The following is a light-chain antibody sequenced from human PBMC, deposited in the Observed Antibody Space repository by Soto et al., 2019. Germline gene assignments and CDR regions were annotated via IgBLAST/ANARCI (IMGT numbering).Light chain of an antibody. J-gene: IGKJ1*01. CDR2: GAS. V-gene: IGKV3-20*01. CDR1: PSVSSRY. Sequence: EIVLTQSPGTLSLSPGERASLSCRASPSVSSRYLAWYQQKPGQAPRLLIYGASSRATGIPDRFSGSGSGTDFTLTISRLEPEDFAVSYCQQYGTSPWTFGQGTKVEIK. CDR3: QQYGTSPWT.